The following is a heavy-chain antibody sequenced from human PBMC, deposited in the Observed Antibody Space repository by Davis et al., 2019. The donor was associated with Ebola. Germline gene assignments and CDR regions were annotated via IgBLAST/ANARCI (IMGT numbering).Heavy chain of an antibody. D-gene: IGHD3-22*01. J-gene: IGHJ4*02. CDR3: ARQNYYDSSGTNFPFDY. CDR1: GYSFTTYW. V-gene: IGHV5-51*01. CDR2: IYPGDSNT. Sequence: GESLKISCKASGYSFTTYWIVWVRQMPGKGLEWMGIIYPGDSNTRYSPSFQGQVTISADKSISTAYLQWSSLKASDTAMYYCARQNYYDSSGTNFPFDYWGQGTLVTVSS.